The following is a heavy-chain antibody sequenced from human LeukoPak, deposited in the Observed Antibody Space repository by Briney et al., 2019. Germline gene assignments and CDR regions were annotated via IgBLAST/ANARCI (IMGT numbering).Heavy chain of an antibody. CDR2: ISGRGGNT. D-gene: IGHD6-6*01. Sequence: GGSLSLSCAASRFIFSSYAMNWVRQAPGKGLEWVSAISGRGGNTYYADSVKGRFTISRDNSKNTLYLLMNSLRAEDTAVYYCAKDRSSSYAEYFQHWGQGTLVTVSS. J-gene: IGHJ1*01. CDR3: AKDRSSSYAEYFQH. CDR1: RFIFSSYA. V-gene: IGHV3-23*01.